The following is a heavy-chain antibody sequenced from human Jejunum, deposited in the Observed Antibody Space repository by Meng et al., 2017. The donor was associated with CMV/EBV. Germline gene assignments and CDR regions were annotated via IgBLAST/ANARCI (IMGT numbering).Heavy chain of an antibody. CDR3: ARDGGTTVATYIDF. V-gene: IGHV3-53*05. J-gene: IGHJ4*02. CDR1: AFTVSDNY. CDR2: LYSGGAT. D-gene: IGHD4-23*01. Sequence: SAFTVSDNYMSWVRQATGKGLEWVTSLYSGGATYYTHSVVGRFTVSRDTSKNSLYLQMNNLRTDDSAIYYCARDGGTTVATYIDFWGQGSLVTVSS.